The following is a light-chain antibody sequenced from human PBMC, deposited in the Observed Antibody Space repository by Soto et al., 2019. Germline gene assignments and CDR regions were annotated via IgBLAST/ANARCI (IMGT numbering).Light chain of an antibody. CDR2: GVT. V-gene: IGLV2-14*01. CDR3: SSYAGSNRGYV. Sequence: QSALTQPASVSGSLGQSITLSCTGSGGDIGAYNYVSWYQQHPGKAPKLIVYGVTHRPSGVSSRFSASKSAYTASLTISALQAEDEADYYCSSYAGSNRGYVFGTGTKVTVL. CDR1: GGDIGAYNY. J-gene: IGLJ1*01.